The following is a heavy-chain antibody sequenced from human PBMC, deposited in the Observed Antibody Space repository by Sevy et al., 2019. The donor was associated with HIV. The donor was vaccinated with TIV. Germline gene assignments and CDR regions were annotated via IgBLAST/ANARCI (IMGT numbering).Heavy chain of an antibody. D-gene: IGHD2-2*02. CDR2: ISAGGGTT. Sequence: GGSLRLSCAASGFTFSIYAMTWVRHAPGKGLDWVSVISAGGGTTYYADSVKGRFTISRDNSRNTLYVQMNSLRAEDTAVYYCAKVPQASCSSTSCYSDYWGQGTLVTVSS. CDR3: AKVPQASCSSTSCYSDY. J-gene: IGHJ4*02. CDR1: GFTFSIYA. V-gene: IGHV3-23*01.